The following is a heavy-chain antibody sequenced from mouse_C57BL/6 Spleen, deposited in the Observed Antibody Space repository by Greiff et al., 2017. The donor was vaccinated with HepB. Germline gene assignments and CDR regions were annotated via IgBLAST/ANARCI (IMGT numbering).Heavy chain of an antibody. CDR2: ILPGSGST. Sequence: QVQLKQSGAELMKPGASVKLSCKATGYTFTGYWIEWVKQRPGHGLEWIGEILPGSGSTNYNEKFKGKATFTADTSSTTAYMQLSSLTTEDSAIYDCARYTTVVAKDWFAYWGQGTLVTVSA. J-gene: IGHJ3*01. CDR1: GYTFTGYW. V-gene: IGHV1-9*01. D-gene: IGHD1-1*01. CDR3: ARYTTVVAKDWFAY.